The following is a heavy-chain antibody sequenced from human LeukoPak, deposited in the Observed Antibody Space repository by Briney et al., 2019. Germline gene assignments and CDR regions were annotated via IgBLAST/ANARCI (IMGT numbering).Heavy chain of an antibody. J-gene: IGHJ6*02. CDR1: GGTFSSYA. Sequence: SVKVSCKASGGTFSSYAISWVRQAPGQGLEWMGRIIPILGIANYAQKFQGRVTITADKSTSTAYMELSSLRSEDTAVYYCAGVTLPAANPLTYYYYYGMDVWGQGTTVTVSS. CDR2: IIPILGIA. CDR3: AGVTLPAANPLTYYYYYGMDV. D-gene: IGHD2-2*01. V-gene: IGHV1-69*04.